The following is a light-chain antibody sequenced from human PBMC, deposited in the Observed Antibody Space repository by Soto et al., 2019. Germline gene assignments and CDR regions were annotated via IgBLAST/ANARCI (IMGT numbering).Light chain of an antibody. CDR3: QQYVRAPWT. V-gene: IGKV3-20*01. CDR2: GAS. Sequence: EIMLTQSPGTLSLSPGERATLSCRASQSVTSSYLAWYQQKPGQAPRLVMYGASIRTSGIPDRFSGSGSGTDFTLTISRLEPEDFAVYYCQQYVRAPWTFGQGTMVDIK. CDR1: QSVTSSY. J-gene: IGKJ1*01.